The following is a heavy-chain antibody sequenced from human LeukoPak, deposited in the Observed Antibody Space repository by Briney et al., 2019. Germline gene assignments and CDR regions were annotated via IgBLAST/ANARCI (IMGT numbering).Heavy chain of an antibody. CDR1: GGSISSSNW. V-gene: IGHV4-4*02. D-gene: IGHD2-15*01. J-gene: IGHJ5*02. CDR3: ARSHCSGGSCYRGRNWFDP. Sequence: SETLSLTCAVSGGSISSSNWWSWVRQPPGKGLEWIGEIYHSGSTNYNPSLKSRVTISVDKSKNQFSLKLSSVTAADTAVYYCARSHCSGGSCYRGRNWFDPWGQGTLVTVSS. CDR2: IYHSGST.